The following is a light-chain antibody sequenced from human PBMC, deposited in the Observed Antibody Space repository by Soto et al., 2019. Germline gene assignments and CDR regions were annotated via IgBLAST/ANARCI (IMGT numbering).Light chain of an antibody. CDR3: QQRSSLWT. CDR2: DAS. J-gene: IGKJ1*01. CDR1: QSGCSY. V-gene: IGKV3-11*01. Sequence: EIVLTQSPATLSLSPRERATISCRASQSGCSYLAWYQQKPGQAPRLLIYDASTRATGIPARFSGSGSGTDFTLTISSLEPEDFAVYYCQQRSSLWTFGQGTKVDIK.